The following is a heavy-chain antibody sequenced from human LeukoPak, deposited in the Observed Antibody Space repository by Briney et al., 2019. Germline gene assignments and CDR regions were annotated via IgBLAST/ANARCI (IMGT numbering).Heavy chain of an antibody. D-gene: IGHD3-10*01. V-gene: IGHV1-18*01. J-gene: IGHJ4*02. CDR2: ISADNGNT. CDR1: GYTFTSYG. CDR3: ARVSGGPDYYGSGSYNYFFDY. Sequence: GASPRLSCTASGYTFTSYGISWVRQAPGQGLERMGWISADNGNTNYAQTVQGRVTMTTDTSTSTAYLELRSLRSDDTAVYYCARVSGGPDYYGSGSYNYFFDYWGQGALVTVSS.